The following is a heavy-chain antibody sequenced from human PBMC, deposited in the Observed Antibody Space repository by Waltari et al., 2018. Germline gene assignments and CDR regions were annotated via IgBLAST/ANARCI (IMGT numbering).Heavy chain of an antibody. V-gene: IGHV4-4*07. CDR3: AREKGSPGIVTTIRDAFDI. D-gene: IGHD5-12*01. J-gene: IGHJ3*02. CDR2: IYTSGST. Sequence: QVQLQESGPGLVKPSETLSLTCTVSGGSISSYYWSWIRQPAGKGLEWIGRIYTSGSTNYNPSPKSRVTMSVDTSKNQFALKLSSVTAADTAVYYCAREKGSPGIVTTIRDAFDIWGQGTMVTVSS. CDR1: GGSISSYY.